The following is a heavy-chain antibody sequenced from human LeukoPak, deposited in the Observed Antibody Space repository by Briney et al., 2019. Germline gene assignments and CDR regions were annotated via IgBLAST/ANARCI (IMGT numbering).Heavy chain of an antibody. Sequence: ASVKVSCKASGYTFTGYYMHGVRQAPGQGLEWMGWINPNSGGTNYAQKFQGRVTMTRDTSISTAYMELSSLRSDDTAVYYCARAPISSSVGSWFDPWGQGTLVTVSS. CDR1: GYTFTGYY. J-gene: IGHJ5*02. D-gene: IGHD6-6*01. CDR2: INPNSGGT. V-gene: IGHV1-2*02. CDR3: ARAPISSSVGSWFDP.